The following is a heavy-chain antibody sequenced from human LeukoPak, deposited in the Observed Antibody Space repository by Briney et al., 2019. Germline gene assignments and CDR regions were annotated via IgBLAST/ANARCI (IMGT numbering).Heavy chain of an antibody. CDR3: AREVVVAATRYMDV. V-gene: IGHV3-48*03. CDR2: ISSSGATR. D-gene: IGHD2-15*01. J-gene: IGHJ6*03. CDR1: GFTFSSYE. Sequence: GGSLRLSCAASGFTFSSYEMNWVRQAPGKGLEWVSYISSSGATRYYTDSVKGRFTMSRDNAKNSLYLLLNSLRAEDTAVYYCAREVVVAATRYMDVWGKGTTVTISS.